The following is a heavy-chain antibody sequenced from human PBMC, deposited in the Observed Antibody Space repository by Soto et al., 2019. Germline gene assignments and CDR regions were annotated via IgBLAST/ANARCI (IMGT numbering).Heavy chain of an antibody. CDR1: GGSMSSSNW. Sequence: QVQLQESGPGLVKPSGTLSLTCTVSGGSMSSSNWWNWVRQSPGKGLEWFGEANHSGRTNYNPSLKCRVTISVDKSKNQFSLKLSSVTAADTAVYYCARSEATGLDYWGQGTLVTVSS. CDR3: ARSEATGLDY. V-gene: IGHV4-4*02. D-gene: IGHD1-26*01. CDR2: ANHSGRT. J-gene: IGHJ4*02.